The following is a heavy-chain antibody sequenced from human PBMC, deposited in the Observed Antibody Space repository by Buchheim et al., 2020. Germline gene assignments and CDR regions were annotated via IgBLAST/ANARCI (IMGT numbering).Heavy chain of an antibody. J-gene: IGHJ3*02. CDR2: KSYDGSNK. CDR1: GFTFSSYA. CDR3: ARDSIVATSDAFDI. V-gene: IGHV3-30-3*01. D-gene: IGHD5-12*01. Sequence: QVQLVESGGGVVQPGRSLRLSCAASGFTFSSYAMHWVRQAPGKGLEWVAVKSYDGSNKYYADSVKGRFTISRDNSKNTLYLQMNSLRAEDTAVYYCARDSIVATSDAFDIWGQGT.